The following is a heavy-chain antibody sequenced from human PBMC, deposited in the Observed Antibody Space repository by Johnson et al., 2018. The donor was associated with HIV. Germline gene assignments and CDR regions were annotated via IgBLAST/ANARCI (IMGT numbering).Heavy chain of an antibody. J-gene: IGHJ3*02. V-gene: IGHV3-74*01. D-gene: IGHD4-17*01. Sequence: VQLVESGGDLVQPGGSLRLSCVGSGFTFSTNWMHWVRQAPGKGLVWVSRINSDGSSTSYADSVKGRFTISRDNANHTLYLQMDSLGAEDTAVYYCARRTVTALFDIWGQGTLVTVSS. CDR3: ARRTVTALFDI. CDR2: INSDGSST. CDR1: GFTFSTNW.